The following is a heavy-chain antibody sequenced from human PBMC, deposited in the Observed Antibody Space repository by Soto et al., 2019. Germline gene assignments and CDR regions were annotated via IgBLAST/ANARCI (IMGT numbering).Heavy chain of an antibody. CDR1: GFTFSSYG. Sequence: QVQLVESGGGVVQPGRSLRLSCAASGFTFSSYGMHWVRQAPGKGLEWVAVISYDGSNKYYADSVKGRFTISRDNSKNTLYLQIKSLRAEDTAVYYCAKDESGRGVTMIVVVPFGYWGQGTLVTVSS. V-gene: IGHV3-30*18. CDR3: AKDESGRGVTMIVVVPFGY. D-gene: IGHD3-22*01. CDR2: ISYDGSNK. J-gene: IGHJ4*02.